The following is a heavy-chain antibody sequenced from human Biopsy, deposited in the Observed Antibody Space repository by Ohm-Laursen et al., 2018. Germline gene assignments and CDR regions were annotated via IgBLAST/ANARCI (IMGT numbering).Heavy chain of an antibody. CDR3: ARERGWKSISTIDY. V-gene: IGHV3-21*01. CDR2: ISRTSDFI. J-gene: IGHJ4*02. CDR1: GFTFSNYA. Sequence: SLRLSCAAPGFTFSNYAMSWVRQAPGKGLEWVSSISRTSDFIYYADSVMGRFTISRDNAKNSVDLQMNSLRAEDTAVYFCARERGWKSISTIDYWGQGTLVTASS. D-gene: IGHD6-6*01.